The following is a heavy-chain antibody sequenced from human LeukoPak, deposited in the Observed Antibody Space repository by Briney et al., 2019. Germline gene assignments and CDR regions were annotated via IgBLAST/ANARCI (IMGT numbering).Heavy chain of an antibody. CDR3: ARGQLRRLITRRGFFDY. D-gene: IGHD3-16*01. CDR1: GYTFTSYY. V-gene: IGHV1-46*01. J-gene: IGHJ4*02. CDR2: INPSGGST. Sequence: GASVKVSCKASGYTFTSYYMRWVRQAPGQGLEWMGIINPSGGSTSYAQRFQGRVTMTRDTSTSTVYMELSSLRSEDTAVYYCARGQLRRLITRRGFFDYWGQGTLVTVSS.